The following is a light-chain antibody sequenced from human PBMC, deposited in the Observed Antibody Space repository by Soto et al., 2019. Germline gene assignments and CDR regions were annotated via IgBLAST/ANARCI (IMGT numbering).Light chain of an antibody. CDR1: QSISSW. CDR3: QQYNSYSVR. Sequence: DIQMTQSPSTLSASVGDRVTITCRASQSISSWLAWYQQKPGKAPKLLIYKASSLGSGVPSRFSGSGSGTEFTLTISSLQPDDFATYYCQQYNSYSVRFGQGTKVEIK. CDR2: KAS. J-gene: IGKJ1*01. V-gene: IGKV1-5*03.